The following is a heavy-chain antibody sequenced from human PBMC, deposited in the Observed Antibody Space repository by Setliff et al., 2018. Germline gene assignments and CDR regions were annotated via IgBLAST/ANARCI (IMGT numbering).Heavy chain of an antibody. CDR1: GFTFSSYT. D-gene: IGHD2-15*01. Sequence: GESLKISCAASGFTFSSYTMNWVRQAPGQGLEWVSSIDSSSTWIYYADSVKGRFTISRDNSENTLYLQMNSLRPDDTAVYHCARSDGGSSGLDYWGQGTLVTVSS. CDR2: IDSSSTWI. J-gene: IGHJ4*02. CDR3: ARSDGGSSGLDY. V-gene: IGHV3-21*01.